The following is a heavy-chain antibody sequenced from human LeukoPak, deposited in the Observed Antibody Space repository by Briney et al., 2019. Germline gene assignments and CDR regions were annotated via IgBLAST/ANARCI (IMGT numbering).Heavy chain of an antibody. Sequence: GGSLRLSCAASGFTFSSYGMHWVRQAPGKGLEWVAVISYDGSNKYYADSVKGRFTISRDNSKNTLYLQMNSLRAEDTAVYYCARSYYDNSGSFGFWGQGTLVTVSS. CDR2: ISYDGSNK. V-gene: IGHV3-30*03. CDR1: GFTFSSYG. D-gene: IGHD3-22*01. J-gene: IGHJ4*02. CDR3: ARSYYDNSGSFGF.